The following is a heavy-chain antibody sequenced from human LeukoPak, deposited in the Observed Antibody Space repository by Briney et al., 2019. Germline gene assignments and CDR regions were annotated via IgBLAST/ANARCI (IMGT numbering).Heavy chain of an antibody. CDR3: ARGYSSSWNYLDY. D-gene: IGHD6-13*01. V-gene: IGHV4-59*01. Sequence: PSETLSLTCTVSGGSISNYLWSWIRQPPGKGLEWIGYVFDSGSTNYNPFLKSRVTISVDTSKKQFSLKVSSVTAADTAVYYCARGYSSSWNYLDYWGQGTLVTVSS. CDR2: VFDSGST. J-gene: IGHJ4*02. CDR1: GGSISNYL.